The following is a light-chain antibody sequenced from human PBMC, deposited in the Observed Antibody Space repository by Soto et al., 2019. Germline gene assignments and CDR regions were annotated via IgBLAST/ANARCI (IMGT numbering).Light chain of an antibody. CDR2: DAS. Sequence: EMVMTQPPATLSVSPGERAALSCRASQSVSSQLAWYQQKPGQAPRLLIYDASNRATGIPARFSGSASGTDFTLTISSLEPEDFAVYYCQQRSNWPLTFGGGTKVDIK. CDR1: QSVSSQ. J-gene: IGKJ4*01. V-gene: IGKV3-11*01. CDR3: QQRSNWPLT.